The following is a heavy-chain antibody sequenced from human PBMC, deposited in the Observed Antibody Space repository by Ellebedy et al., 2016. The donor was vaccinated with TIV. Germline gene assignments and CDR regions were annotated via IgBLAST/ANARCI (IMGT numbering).Heavy chain of an antibody. D-gene: IGHD3-9*01. CDR2: VYYTGST. J-gene: IGHJ4*02. CDR3: ARGSDWLRRFDY. Sequence: SETLSLTXTASGGSVNSGSYYWSWVRQPPGKGLEYIGYVYYTGSTHYNPSLKSRVSVSLDTSKNQFSLKLSSVTAADTAVYYCARGSDWLRRFDYWGQGTLVTVSS. V-gene: IGHV4-61*01. CDR1: GGSVNSGSYY.